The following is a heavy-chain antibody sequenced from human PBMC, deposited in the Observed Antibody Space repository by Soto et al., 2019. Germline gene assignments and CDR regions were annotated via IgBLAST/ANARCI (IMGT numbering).Heavy chain of an antibody. J-gene: IGHJ5*02. D-gene: IGHD6-6*01. Sequence: QVHLVQSGAEVKKPGASVKVSCKASGYTFTSYGISWVRQAPGQGLEWMGWISAYNGNTNYAQKLQGRVTMTTDTSPITAYMELRSPRSDDTSVYYCARGAGYSSSSWHFGPGSWFDPWGQVTRVAVSS. CDR3: ARGAGYSSSSWHFGPGSWFDP. CDR2: ISAYNGNT. V-gene: IGHV1-18*01. CDR1: GYTFTSYG.